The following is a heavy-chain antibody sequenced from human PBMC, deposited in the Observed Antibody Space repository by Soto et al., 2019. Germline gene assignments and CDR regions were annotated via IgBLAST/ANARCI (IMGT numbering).Heavy chain of an antibody. CDR3: AREVEAMVRGVISFDI. Sequence: QVQLVQSGAEVKKPGSSVKVSCKASGGTFSSYTISWVRQAPGQGLEWMGRIIPILGIANYAQKFQARVTITADKSTSTDYMELSSLRSEDTAVYYCAREVEAMVRGVISFDIWGQGTMVTVSS. CDR2: IIPILGIA. V-gene: IGHV1-69*08. CDR1: GGTFSSYT. J-gene: IGHJ3*02. D-gene: IGHD3-10*01.